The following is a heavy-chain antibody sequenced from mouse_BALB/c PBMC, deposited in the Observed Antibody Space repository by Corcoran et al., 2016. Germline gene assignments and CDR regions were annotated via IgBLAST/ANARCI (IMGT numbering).Heavy chain of an antibody. V-gene: IGHV9-1*02. CDR3: ASGNPYAMDY. CDR2: INTYTGEP. J-gene: IGHJ4*01. Sequence: QIQLVQSGPELKKPGETVMISCKASGYTFTNYGMNWVKQAPGKGLKWMGWINTYTGEPTYADDFKGRFAFSLETSASTAYLQINNLKNEDMATYFCASGNPYAMDYWGQGTSVTVSS. D-gene: IGHD2-1*01. CDR1: GYTFTNYG.